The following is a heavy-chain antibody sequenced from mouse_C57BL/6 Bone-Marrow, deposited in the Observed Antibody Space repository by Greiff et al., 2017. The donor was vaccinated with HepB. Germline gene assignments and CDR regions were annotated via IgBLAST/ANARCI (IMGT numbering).Heavy chain of an antibody. CDR2: ISNGGGST. Sequence: EVMLVESGGGLVQPGGSLKLSCAASGFTFSDYYMYWVRQTPEKRLEWVAYISNGGGSTYYPDTVKGRFTISRDNAKNTLYLQMSRLKSEDTAMYYCERRGDYDYFDYWGKGTTLTVSS. V-gene: IGHV5-12*01. CDR1: GFTFSDYY. CDR3: ERRGDYDYFDY. D-gene: IGHD2-4*01. J-gene: IGHJ2*01.